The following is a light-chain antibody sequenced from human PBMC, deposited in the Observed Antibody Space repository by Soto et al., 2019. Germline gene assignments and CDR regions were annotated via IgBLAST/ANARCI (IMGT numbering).Light chain of an antibody. CDR3: NSYTSRSTDV. J-gene: IGLJ1*01. V-gene: IGLV2-14*03. CDR2: DVT. Sequence: QSVLTQPASGSGSPGRSSTISFTGTSSDVGGFNYVSWYQQHPGKAPKLMIYDVTNRPSGVYYRFSGYKSGNTAFLTISGLQADDESDYYCNSYTSRSTDVFGTGTKFTVL. CDR1: SSDVGGFNY.